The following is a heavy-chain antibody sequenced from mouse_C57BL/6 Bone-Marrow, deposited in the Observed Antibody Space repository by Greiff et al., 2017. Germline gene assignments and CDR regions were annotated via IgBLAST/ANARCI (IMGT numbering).Heavy chain of an antibody. CDR2: IYPGDGDT. CDR1: GYAFSSSW. D-gene: IGHD3-3*01. Sequence: VQLQQSGPELVKPGASVKISCKASGYAFSSSWMNWVKQRPGTGLEWIGRIYPGDGDTNYNGKFKGKATLTADKSSSTAYMQLSSLTSEDSAVYCCASGGRGFAYWGQGTLVTVSA. J-gene: IGHJ3*01. CDR3: ASGGRGFAY. V-gene: IGHV1-82*01.